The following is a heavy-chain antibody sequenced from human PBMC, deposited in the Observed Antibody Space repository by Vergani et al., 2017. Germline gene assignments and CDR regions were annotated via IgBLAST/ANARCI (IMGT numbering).Heavy chain of an antibody. Sequence: QVQVVQSGAEVKKSGASVKVSCKTSGYTFSNYYMHWVRQAPGQGLEWMGIINPSGGHTNYAQKFQGRVTMTRDTSTSTVYMELSSLRSEDTAIYYCARGDDGILTGYRYWGQGTLGTGSA. V-gene: IGHV1-46*03. CDR1: GYTFSNYY. D-gene: IGHD3-9*01. CDR3: ARGDDGILTGYRY. CDR2: INPSGGHT. J-gene: IGHJ4*02.